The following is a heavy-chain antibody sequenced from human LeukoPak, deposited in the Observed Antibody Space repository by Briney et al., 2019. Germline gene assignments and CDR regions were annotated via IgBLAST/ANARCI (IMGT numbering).Heavy chain of an antibody. J-gene: IGHJ6*03. CDR3: ASLKEYYYYMDV. V-gene: IGHV4-39*07. CDR1: GGSISSSSYY. CDR2: IYHSGST. Sequence: SETLSLTCTVSGGSISSSSYYWGWTRQPPGKGLEWIGSIYHSGSTYYNPSLKSRVTISVDTSKNQFSLKLSSVTAADTAVYYCASLKEYYYYMDVWGKGTTVTVSS.